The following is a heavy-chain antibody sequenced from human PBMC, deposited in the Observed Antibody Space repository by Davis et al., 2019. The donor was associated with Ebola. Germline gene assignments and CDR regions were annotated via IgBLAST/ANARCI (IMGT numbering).Heavy chain of an antibody. CDR3: ATLVEELFDY. CDR1: GFTFSSYA. D-gene: IGHD3-16*01. V-gene: IGHV3-23*01. CDR2: ISGSGGST. Sequence: GESLKISCAASGFTFSSYAMSWVRQAPGKGLEWVSAISGSGGSTYYADSVKGRFTISRDNSKNTLYLQMNSLRAEDTAVYYCATLVEELFDYWGQGTLVAVSS. J-gene: IGHJ4*02.